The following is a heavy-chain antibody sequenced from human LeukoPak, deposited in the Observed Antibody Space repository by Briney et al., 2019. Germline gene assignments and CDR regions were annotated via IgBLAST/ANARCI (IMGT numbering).Heavy chain of an antibody. CDR2: ISGSGGST. D-gene: IGHD3-3*01. CDR1: GFTFSSYA. V-gene: IGHV3-23*01. J-gene: IGHJ5*02. Sequence: PGGSLRLSCAASGFTFSSYAMSWVRQAPGKGLEWVSAISGSGGSTYYADSVKGRFAISRDNSKNTLYLQMNSLRAEDTAVYYCARDGGYYDFWSGYYTWFDPWGQGTLVTVSS. CDR3: ARDGGYYDFWSGYYTWFDP.